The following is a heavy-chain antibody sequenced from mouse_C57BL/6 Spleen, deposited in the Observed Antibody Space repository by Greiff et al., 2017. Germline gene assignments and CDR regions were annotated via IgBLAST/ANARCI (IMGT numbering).Heavy chain of an antibody. Sequence: VKLQQSGPGLVQPSQSLSITCTVSGFSLTSYGVHWVRQSPGKGLEWLGVIWIGGSTDYNAAFMSRLSITKDNSKSQVFFKMNSLPADDTAIYYCAKNGYYYSSSSDYAMDYWGQGTSVTVSS. CDR3: AKNGYYYSSSSDYAMDY. J-gene: IGHJ4*01. CDR1: GFSLTSYG. D-gene: IGHD1-1*01. CDR2: IWIGGST. V-gene: IGHV2-5*01.